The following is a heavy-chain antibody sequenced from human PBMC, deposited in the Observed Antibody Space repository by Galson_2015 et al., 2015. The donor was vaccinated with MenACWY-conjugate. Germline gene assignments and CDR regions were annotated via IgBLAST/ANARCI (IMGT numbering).Heavy chain of an antibody. CDR1: GFTFSTYW. D-gene: IGHD1-26*01. CDR3: ATAGSYRFDY. Sequence: SLRLSCAASGFTFSTYWMHWVRQAPGKGLEWVSRIDPDGSTTDYAESMKGRFAISRDNAKNTLFLQIHSLRVEDTAFYYCATAGSYRFDYWGQGALATGTS. V-gene: IGHV3-74*01. J-gene: IGHJ4*02. CDR2: IDPDGSTT.